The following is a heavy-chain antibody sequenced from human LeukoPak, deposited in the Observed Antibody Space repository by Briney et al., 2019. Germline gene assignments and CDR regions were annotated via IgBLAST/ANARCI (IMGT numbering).Heavy chain of an antibody. V-gene: IGHV4-4*07. CDR1: GGSISSYY. D-gene: IGHD1-26*01. J-gene: IGHJ4*02. Sequence: SETLSLTCTVSGGSISSYYWSWIRQPAGKGLEWIGRIYTSGSTNYNPSLKSRVTMSVDTSKNQFPLKLSSVTAADTAVYYCARDSTPTYYSGTYYFEYWGQGTLVTVSS. CDR2: IYTSGST. CDR3: ARDSTPTYYSGTYYFEY.